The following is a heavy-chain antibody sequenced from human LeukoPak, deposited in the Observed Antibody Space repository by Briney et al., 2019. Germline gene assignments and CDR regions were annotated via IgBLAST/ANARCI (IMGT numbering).Heavy chain of an antibody. J-gene: IGHJ4*02. Sequence: PSETLSLTCAVYGGSFSNYYWTWIRQPPGKGLECIGEIDHSGSSHYNPSLKSRVTISVDTSKNQLSLKLSSVTAADTAVYYCARGLEDRISIFGVVKFYYFDFWGPGTLVTVSS. CDR1: GGSFSNYY. CDR2: IDHSGSS. V-gene: IGHV4-34*01. D-gene: IGHD3-3*01. CDR3: ARGLEDRISIFGVVKFYYFDF.